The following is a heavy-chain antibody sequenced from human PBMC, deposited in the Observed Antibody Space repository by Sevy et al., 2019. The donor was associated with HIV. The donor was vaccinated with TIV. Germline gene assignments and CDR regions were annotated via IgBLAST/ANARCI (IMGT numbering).Heavy chain of an antibody. Sequence: GGSLRLSCEASGFDFSSHWMQWVRQAPGKGLVWVSRMNTDGSSTNYADSVKGRFTNSGDNAKNTLYLEMNNLRDEDTALYYCATPRFDFWGPGTLVTVSS. CDR2: MNTDGSST. V-gene: IGHV3-74*01. J-gene: IGHJ4*02. CDR3: ATPRFDF. CDR1: GFDFSSHW.